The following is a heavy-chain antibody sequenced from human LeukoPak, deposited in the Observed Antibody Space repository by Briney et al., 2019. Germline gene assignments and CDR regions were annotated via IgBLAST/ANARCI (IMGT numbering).Heavy chain of an antibody. Sequence: GGSLRLSCAASGFTFSSYAMSWVRQAPGKGLEWLSVIYSDGSTYYVDSVKGRFTISRDNSKNTLYLQMHSLRVEDTAVYYCARGRNSFGIASSSWSHDVFDIWGQGTMVTVSS. D-gene: IGHD6-13*01. CDR1: GFTFSSYA. V-gene: IGHV3-53*01. CDR2: IYSDGST. J-gene: IGHJ3*02. CDR3: ARGRNSFGIASSSWSHDVFDI.